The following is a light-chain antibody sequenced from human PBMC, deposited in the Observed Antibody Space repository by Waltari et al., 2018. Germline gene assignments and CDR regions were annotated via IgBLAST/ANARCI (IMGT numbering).Light chain of an antibody. J-gene: IGKJ2*01. V-gene: IGKV3-11*01. CDR3: QQRGDWPLT. Sequence: EIVLTQSPGTLSLSPGERAILSCRDSQSVSNYLAWYQQKPGQAPRLLIFDSSKRATGTPGRFSGSGSVTDFTLTISSLGPEDFAVYYCQQRGDWPLTFGQGTKLEI. CDR2: DSS. CDR1: QSVSNY.